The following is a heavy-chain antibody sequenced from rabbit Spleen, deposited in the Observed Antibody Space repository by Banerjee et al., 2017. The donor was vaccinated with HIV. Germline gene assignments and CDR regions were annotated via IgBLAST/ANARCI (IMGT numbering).Heavy chain of an antibody. D-gene: IGHD7-1*01. CDR2: SYAGSSGST. CDR1: GIDYSVEG. V-gene: IGHV1S45*01. Sequence: ELVESGGGLVQPGESLKLSCKVSGIDYSVEGISWVRQAPGKGLEWIACSYAGSSGSTYSAIWAKGRFTISKTSSTTVTLQMTSLTAADTATYFCARDTGTSFSTYGMDLWGPGTLVTVS. J-gene: IGHJ6*01. CDR3: ARDTGTSFSTYGMDL.